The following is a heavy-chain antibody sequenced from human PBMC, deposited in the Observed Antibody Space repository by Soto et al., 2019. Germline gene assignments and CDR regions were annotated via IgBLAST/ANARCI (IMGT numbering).Heavy chain of an antibody. J-gene: IGHJ6*02. CDR2: IYYSGST. CDR3: ATPFPSSGYYNDYGMDI. CDR1: GAPINSISYY. D-gene: IGHD3-22*01. Sequence: SETLSLTCAVSGAPINSISYYWGWVRQSPGKGLEWIGSIYYSGSTYYNPSLKSRVTISVDTSKNHFCLKLRSVTAADTAVSFGATPFPSSGYYNDYGMDIWGQGAAVTVSS. V-gene: IGHV4-39*02.